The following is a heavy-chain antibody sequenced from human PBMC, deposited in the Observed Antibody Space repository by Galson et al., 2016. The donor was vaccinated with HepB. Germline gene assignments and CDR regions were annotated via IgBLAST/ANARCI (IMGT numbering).Heavy chain of an antibody. CDR2: IKPHSGGT. D-gene: IGHD4-17*01. J-gene: IGHJ6*02. CDR3: PVEFDRHKVTTYYYYGMDV. CDR1: GYTFTGYF. Sequence: SVTVSCKASGYTFTGYFMHWVRQAPGQGLEWMGLIKPHSGGTKYAQKFQGRFTMTRDTSTNTAYMELTSLRSDNTAVYFCPVEFDRHKVTTYYYYGMDVWGQGTMVTVSS. V-gene: IGHV1-2*02.